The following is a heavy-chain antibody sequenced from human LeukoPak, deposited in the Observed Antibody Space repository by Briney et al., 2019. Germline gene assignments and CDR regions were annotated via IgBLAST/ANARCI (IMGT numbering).Heavy chain of an antibody. CDR2: ILYGGNT. Sequence: SETLSLTCTVSGGSINTGGYHWNWIRQRPGMGLEWIGCILYGGNTYYNPSLRSRLSLSVDTSKNQFSLKLSSVTAADTAVYYCARDQVVVVPAAVDAFDIWGQGTMVTVSS. J-gene: IGHJ3*02. CDR3: ARDQVVVVPAAVDAFDI. D-gene: IGHD2-2*01. V-gene: IGHV4-31*03. CDR1: GGSINTGGYH.